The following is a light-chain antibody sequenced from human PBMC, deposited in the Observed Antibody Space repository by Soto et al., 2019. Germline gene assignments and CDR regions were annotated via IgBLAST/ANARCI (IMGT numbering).Light chain of an antibody. CDR3: QQYNGYSS. CDR2: DAS. J-gene: IGKJ1*01. Sequence: DIQMTQSPSTLSASVGDRVTITCRASQSISSWLAWYQQKPGNAPNLLIYDASSLESGVPSRFSGSGSGTEFTLTISSLQPDDFATYYCQQYNGYSSFGQGTKV. CDR1: QSISSW. V-gene: IGKV1-5*01.